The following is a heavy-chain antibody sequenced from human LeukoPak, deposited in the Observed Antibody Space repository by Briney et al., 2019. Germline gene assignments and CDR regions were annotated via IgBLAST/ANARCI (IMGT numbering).Heavy chain of an antibody. J-gene: IGHJ4*02. Sequence: SETLSLTCTVSGGSISSSSYYWGWIRQPSGKGLEWIGSINYSGSTYHNPSLKSRVTISVDTSKNQFSLKVSSVTAADTAAYYCARHAEAGTISCPLDYWGQGTLVTVSS. CDR1: GGSISSSSYY. V-gene: IGHV4-39*01. D-gene: IGHD6-13*01. CDR2: INYSGST. CDR3: ARHAEAGTISCPLDY.